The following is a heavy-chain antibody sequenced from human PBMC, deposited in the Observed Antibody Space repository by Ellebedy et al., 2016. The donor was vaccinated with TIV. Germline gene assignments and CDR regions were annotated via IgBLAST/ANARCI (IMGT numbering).Heavy chain of an antibody. CDR1: GGSISSYS. CDR2: IFTSGST. Sequence: MPSETLSLTCTVSGGSISSYSWSWIRQPAGEGLEWIGRIFTSGSTNFNPSLKSRVTMSVDTSKNQFSLTLSSVTAADTAVYYCARDTVTANWGPLFDYWGQGTLVTVSS. J-gene: IGHJ4*02. D-gene: IGHD7-27*01. V-gene: IGHV4-4*07. CDR3: ARDTVTANWGPLFDY.